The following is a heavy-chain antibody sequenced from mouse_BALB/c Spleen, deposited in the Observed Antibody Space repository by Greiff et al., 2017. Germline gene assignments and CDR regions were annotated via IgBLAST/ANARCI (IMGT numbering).Heavy chain of an antibody. Sequence: DVMLVESGGGLVQPGGSLKLSCAASGFTFSSYTMSWVRQTPEKRLEWVAYISNGGGSTYYPDTVKGRFTISRDNAKNTLYLQMSSLKSEDTAMYYCARHYGSSYDWYFDVWGAGTTVTVSS. CDR3: ARHYGSSYDWYFDV. J-gene: IGHJ1*01. D-gene: IGHD1-1*01. V-gene: IGHV5-12-2*01. CDR2: ISNGGGST. CDR1: GFTFSSYT.